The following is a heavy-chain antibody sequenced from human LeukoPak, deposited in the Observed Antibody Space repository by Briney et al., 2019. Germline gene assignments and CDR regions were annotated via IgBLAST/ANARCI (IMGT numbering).Heavy chain of an antibody. CDR3: ARLRSGPDWFGSYWYFDL. CDR1: GGSISSSSYY. V-gene: IGHV4-39*07. D-gene: IGHD3-9*01. Sequence: SETLSLTCTVSGGSISSSSYYWGWIRQPPGKGLEWIGSIYYSGSTYYNPSLKSRVTISVDTSKNQFSLKLSSVTAADTAVYYCARLRSGPDWFGSYWYFDLWGRGTLVTVSS. CDR2: IYYSGST. J-gene: IGHJ2*01.